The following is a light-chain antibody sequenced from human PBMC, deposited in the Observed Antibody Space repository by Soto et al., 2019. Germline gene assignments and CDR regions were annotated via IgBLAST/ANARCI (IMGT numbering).Light chain of an antibody. CDR2: GAS. J-gene: IGKJ1*01. CDR3: QQYDSSPLWT. Sequence: EIVLTQSPGTLSLSPGERATLSCRASQSVSSSYLAWYQQKPGQAPRLLIYGASSRATGIPDRLSGSGSGPDFTLTISRLEPEDFAVYYCQQYDSSPLWTFGQGTKVEIK. CDR1: QSVSSSY. V-gene: IGKV3-20*01.